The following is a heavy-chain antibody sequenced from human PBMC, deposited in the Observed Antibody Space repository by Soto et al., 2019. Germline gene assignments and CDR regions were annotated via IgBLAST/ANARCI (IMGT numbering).Heavy chain of an antibody. CDR2: INTNGGST. D-gene: IGHD3-22*01. V-gene: IGHV1-46*01. Sequence: ASVKVSCKASGYIFTSYHMHWVRQAPGQGLAWMGIINTNGGSTRYAQKFQSRVIMTRDTSTSTVYMELSSLRSEYTSVYYCARGYYDSSGYSAFEYWGQGTLVTVSS. CDR1: GYIFTSYH. CDR3: ARGYYDSSGYSAFEY. J-gene: IGHJ4*02.